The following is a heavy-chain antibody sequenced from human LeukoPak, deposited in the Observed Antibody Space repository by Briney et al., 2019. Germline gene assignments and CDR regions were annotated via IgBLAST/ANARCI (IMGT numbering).Heavy chain of an antibody. V-gene: IGHV1-69*13. J-gene: IGHJ6*02. CDR3: ARGPHPIVVVPAAISYYYYYGMDV. CDR1: GGTXSSYA. CDR2: IIPIFGTA. D-gene: IGHD2-2*01. Sequence: SVKVSCKASGGTXSSYAISWVRQAPGQGLEWMGGIIPIFGTANYAQKFQGRVTITADESTSTAYMELRSLRSEDTAVYYCARGPHPIVVVPAAISYYYYYGMDVWGQGTTVTVSS.